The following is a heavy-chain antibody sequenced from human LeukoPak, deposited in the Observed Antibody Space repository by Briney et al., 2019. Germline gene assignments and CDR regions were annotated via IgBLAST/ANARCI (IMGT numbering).Heavy chain of an antibody. V-gene: IGHV4-34*01. D-gene: IGHD1-26*01. J-gene: IGHJ3*02. CDR3: ARGSSGFRAFDI. CDR2: INHSGST. CDR1: GGSFSGYY. Sequence: PSETLSLTCAVYGGSFSGYYWSWIRQPPGKGLEWIGEINHSGSTNYNPSLKSRVTISVDTSKSQFSLKLSSVTAADTAVYYCARGSSGFRAFDIWGQGTMVTVSS.